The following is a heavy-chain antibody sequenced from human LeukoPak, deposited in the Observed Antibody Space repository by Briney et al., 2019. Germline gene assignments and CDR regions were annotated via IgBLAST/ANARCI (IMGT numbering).Heavy chain of an antibody. CDR3: AAENLGYYYDSSGFGY. CDR2: INHSGST. CDR1: GGSFSGYY. D-gene: IGHD3-22*01. J-gene: IGHJ4*02. Sequence: SETLSLTCAVYGGSFSGYYWSWIRQPPGKGLEWIGEINHSGSTNYNPSLKSRVTISVDTSKNQFSLKLSSVTAADTAVYYCAAENLGYYYDSSGFGYWGQGTLVTVSS. V-gene: IGHV4-34*01.